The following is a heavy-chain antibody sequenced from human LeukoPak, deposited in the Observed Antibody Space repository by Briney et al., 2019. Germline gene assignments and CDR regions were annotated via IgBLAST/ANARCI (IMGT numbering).Heavy chain of an antibody. CDR2: IYYSGST. V-gene: IGHV4-31*03. Sequence: SETLSLTCTVSGGSISSGGYYWSWIRQHPGKGLEWIGYIYYSGSTYYNPSLKSRVTISVDTSKNQFSLKLSSVTAADTAVYYCARGKRITMMFFDYWGQGTLVTVSS. CDR1: GGSISSGGYY. CDR3: ARGKRITMMFFDY. D-gene: IGHD3-22*01. J-gene: IGHJ4*02.